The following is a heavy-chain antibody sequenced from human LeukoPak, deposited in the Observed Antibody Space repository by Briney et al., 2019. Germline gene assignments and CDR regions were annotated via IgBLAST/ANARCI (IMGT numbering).Heavy chain of an antibody. CDR2: INHSGST. J-gene: IGHJ4*02. V-gene: IGHV4-34*01. D-gene: IGHD3-16*01. CDR1: GGSFSGYY. CDR3: ARRGDY. Sequence: SETLSLTCAVYGGSFSGYYWSWIRQPPGKGLEWIGEINHSGSTDYNPSLKSRVTISMDTSKNQFSLKLSSMTAADTAVYYCARRGDYWGQGTLVTVSS.